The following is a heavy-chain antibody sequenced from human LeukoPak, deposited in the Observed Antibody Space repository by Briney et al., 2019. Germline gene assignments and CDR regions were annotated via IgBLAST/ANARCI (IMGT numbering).Heavy chain of an antibody. CDR3: IRDPSGHRMDV. CDR2: IGTAGDT. CDR1: GFTFNIFD. J-gene: IGHJ6*02. Sequence: GGSLRLSCAASGFTFNIFDMHWVRQTSRKSLEWVSMIGTAGDTYYSGSVKGRFTISGENAKNSLYLQMDSLRAEDTAIYYCIRDPSGHRMDVWGQGTTVIVSS. V-gene: IGHV3-13*01.